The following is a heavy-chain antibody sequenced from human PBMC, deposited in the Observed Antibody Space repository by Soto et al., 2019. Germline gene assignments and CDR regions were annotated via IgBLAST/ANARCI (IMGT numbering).Heavy chain of an antibody. D-gene: IGHD3-9*01. Sequence: EVQLVESGGGLVKPGGSLRLSCAASGFTFSSYRMNWVRQAPGKGLEWFSSISSSSSYIYYADSVKGRFTISRDNAKNSLYLQMNSLRAEDTAVYYCAREYYDILTGYYNVIFDYYYYMDVWGKGTTVTVSS. V-gene: IGHV3-21*01. CDR1: GFTFSSYR. J-gene: IGHJ6*03. CDR2: ISSSSSYI. CDR3: AREYYDILTGYYNVIFDYYYYMDV.